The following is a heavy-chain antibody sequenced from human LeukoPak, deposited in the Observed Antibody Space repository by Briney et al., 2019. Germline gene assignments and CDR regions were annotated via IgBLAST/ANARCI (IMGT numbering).Heavy chain of an antibody. CDR3: AKSDLRTYYYDSSGYYYFDY. J-gene: IGHJ4*02. V-gene: IGHV3-48*01. D-gene: IGHD3-22*01. CDR2: ISSSSSTI. Sequence: GGSLRLSCAASGFTFSSYSMNWVRQAPGKGLEWVSYISSSSSTIYYADSVKGRFTISRDNSKNTLYLQMNSLRAEDTAVYYCAKSDLRTYYYDSSGYYYFDYWGQGTLVTVSS. CDR1: GFTFSSYS.